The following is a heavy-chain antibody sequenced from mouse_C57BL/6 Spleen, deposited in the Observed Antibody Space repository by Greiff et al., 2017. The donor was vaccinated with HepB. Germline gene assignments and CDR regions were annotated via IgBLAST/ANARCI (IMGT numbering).Heavy chain of an antibody. D-gene: IGHD2-1*01. V-gene: IGHV2-2*01. CDR2: IWSGGST. CDR3: ASLYYGNHGGMDY. CDR1: GFSLTSYG. Sequence: QVQLKESGPGLVQPSQSLSITCTVSGFSLTSYGVHWVRQSPGKGLEWLGVIWSGGSTDYNAAFISRLSISKDNSKSQVFFKMNSLQADDTAIYYCASLYYGNHGGMDYWGQGTSVTVSS. J-gene: IGHJ4*01.